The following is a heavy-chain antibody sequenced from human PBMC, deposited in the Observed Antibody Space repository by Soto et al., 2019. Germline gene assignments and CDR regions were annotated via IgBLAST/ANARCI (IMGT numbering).Heavy chain of an antibody. J-gene: IGHJ6*02. CDR1: GGTFSSYA. Sequence: VQLVQSGAEVKKPGSSVKVSCKASGGTFSSYAISWVRQAPGQGLEWMGGIIPIFGTANYAQKFQGRVTITADESTSTAYMELSSLRSEDTAVYYCARGGDIVVVPAARRGYYGMDVWGQGTTVTVSS. D-gene: IGHD2-2*01. V-gene: IGHV1-69*01. CDR3: ARGGDIVVVPAARRGYYGMDV. CDR2: IIPIFGTA.